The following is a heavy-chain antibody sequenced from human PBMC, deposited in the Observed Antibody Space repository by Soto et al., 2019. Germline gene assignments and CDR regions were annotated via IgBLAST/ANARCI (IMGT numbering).Heavy chain of an antibody. D-gene: IGHD3-10*01. CDR2: INPSGGST. Sequence: ASVKVSCKESGYTFTSYYMHWVRQAPGQGLEWMGIINPSGGSTSYAQKFQGRVTMTRDTSTSTVYMELSSLRSEDTAVYYCAXGITMVRGVIGPNWFDPWGQGTLVTVSS. V-gene: IGHV1-46*01. CDR1: GYTFTSYY. J-gene: IGHJ5*02. CDR3: AXGITMVRGVIGPNWFDP.